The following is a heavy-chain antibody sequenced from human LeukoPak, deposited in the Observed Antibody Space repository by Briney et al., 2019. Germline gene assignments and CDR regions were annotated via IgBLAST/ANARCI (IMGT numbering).Heavy chain of an antibody. V-gene: IGHV4-39*07. J-gene: IGHJ5*02. Sequence: SRVTISVDTSKNQFSLKLSSVTAADTAVYYCARASVTYYYGSGKGNWFDPWGQGTLVTVSS. D-gene: IGHD3-10*01. CDR3: ARASVTYYYGSGKGNWFDP.